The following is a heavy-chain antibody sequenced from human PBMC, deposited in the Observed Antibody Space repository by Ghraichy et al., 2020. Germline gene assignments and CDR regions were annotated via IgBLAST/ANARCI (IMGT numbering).Heavy chain of an antibody. V-gene: IGHV4-39*07. CDR3: ARDSSWVAFDI. CDR2: IYYSGST. D-gene: IGHD6-19*01. J-gene: IGHJ3*02. Sequence: GSLRLSCTVSGGSISSSSYYWGWIRQPPGKGLEWIGSIYYSGSTYYNPSLKSRVTISVDTSKNQFSLKLSSVTAADTAVYYCARDSSWVAFDIWGQGTMVTVSS. CDR1: GGSISSSSYY.